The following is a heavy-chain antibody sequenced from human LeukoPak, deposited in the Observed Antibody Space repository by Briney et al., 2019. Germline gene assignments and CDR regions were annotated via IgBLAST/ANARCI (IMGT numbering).Heavy chain of an antibody. D-gene: IGHD3-10*01. V-gene: IGHV4-39*02. J-gene: IGHJ4*02. CDR3: ARHRGRYYDSGSYYYFDY. CDR2: VYYTGST. Sequence: SETLSLTCTVSGGSIGSSGYYWGWIRQPPGKGLEWVGSVYYTGSTFYNPSLKSRVTTSVDTSKNHFSLSLSSVTAADTAVYYCARHRGRYYDSGSYYYFDYWGQGTLVTVSS. CDR1: GGSIGSSGYY.